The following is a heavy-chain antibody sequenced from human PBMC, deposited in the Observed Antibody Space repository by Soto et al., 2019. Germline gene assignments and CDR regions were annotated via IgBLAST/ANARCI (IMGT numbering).Heavy chain of an antibody. D-gene: IGHD3-22*01. Sequence: GGSLRLSCAASGLTFSSYAMNWVRQAPGKGLEWVAVISYDGSNKYYADSVKGRFTISRDNSKNTLYLQMNSLRAEDTAVYYCARSGSGSIDSFDIWGQGTMGT. CDR3: ARSGSGSIDSFDI. CDR1: GLTFSSYA. V-gene: IGHV3-30-3*01. J-gene: IGHJ3*02. CDR2: ISYDGSNK.